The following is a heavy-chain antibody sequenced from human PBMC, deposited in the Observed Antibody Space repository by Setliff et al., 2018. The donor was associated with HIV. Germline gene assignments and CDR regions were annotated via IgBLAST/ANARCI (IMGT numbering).Heavy chain of an antibody. Sequence: SETLSLTCTVSGGSISSYYWSWIRQPPGKGLEWIGYIYYSGSTHYNPSLKSRFTISVDTSKNQFSLKVNSVTPADTAVYYCARGARLLAGYSDRWDYYYMGVWGKGTTVTVSS. CDR3: ARGARLLAGYSDRWDYYYMGV. J-gene: IGHJ6*03. D-gene: IGHD6-13*01. CDR1: GGSISSYY. CDR2: IYYSGST. V-gene: IGHV4-59*12.